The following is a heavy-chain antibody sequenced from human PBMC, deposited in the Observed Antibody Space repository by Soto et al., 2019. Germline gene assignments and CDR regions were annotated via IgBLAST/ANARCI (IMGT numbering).Heavy chain of an antibody. J-gene: IGHJ4*02. CDR2: IYYSGST. V-gene: IGHV4-61*01. Sequence: PSETLSLTCTVSGGSVSSGSYYWSWIRQPPGKGLEWIGYIYYSGSTNYNPSLKSRVTISVDTSKNQFSLKLSSVTAADTAVYYCARADSYGDYHPDYWGQGTLVTVSS. CDR3: ARADSYGDYHPDY. D-gene: IGHD4-17*01. CDR1: GGSVSSGSYY.